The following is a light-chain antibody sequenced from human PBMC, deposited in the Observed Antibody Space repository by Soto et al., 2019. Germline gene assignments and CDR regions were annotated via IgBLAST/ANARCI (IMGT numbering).Light chain of an antibody. CDR1: SSDIGGNNY. V-gene: IGLV2-14*03. CDR2: DVS. CDR3: SSCTTSSALHV. J-gene: IGLJ1*01. Sequence: SSLTPPAPRSGAPGQSITISCNRNSSDIGGNNYVSWYQQHPGKAPKLLIYDVSNRPSGVSNRFSGSKSGNTASLTISGLQAEDEADYYCSSCTTSSALHVFGTGTKVTVL.